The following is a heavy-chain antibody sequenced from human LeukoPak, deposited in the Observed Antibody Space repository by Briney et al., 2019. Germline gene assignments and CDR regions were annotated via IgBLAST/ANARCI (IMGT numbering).Heavy chain of an antibody. CDR3: ARKGLIQTIRSFDY. V-gene: IGHV4-34*01. CDR1: GGSSSGYY. CDR2: INHSGST. D-gene: IGHD3-16*01. Sequence: KASETLSLTCAVYGGSSSGYYWSWIRQPPGKGLEWIGEINHSGSTNYNPPLKSRVTISVDTSKNQFSLKLSSVTAADTAVYYCARKGLIQTIRSFDYWGQGTLVTVSS. J-gene: IGHJ4*02.